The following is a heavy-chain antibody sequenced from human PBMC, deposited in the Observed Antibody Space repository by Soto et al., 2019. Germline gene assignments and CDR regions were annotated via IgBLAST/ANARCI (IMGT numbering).Heavy chain of an antibody. J-gene: IGHJ4*02. V-gene: IGHV1-8*01. CDR2: MNPNSGNT. Sequence: ASVKISCKASGYTFTSYDINWVRQATGQGLEWMGWMNPNSGNTGYAQKFQGRVTMTRNTSISTAYMELSSLRSEETAVYYCARVIQKRITIFGVVTARTALYFEYWGKGTLVTVSS. D-gene: IGHD3-3*01. CDR1: GYTFTSYD. CDR3: ARVIQKRITIFGVVTARTALYFEY.